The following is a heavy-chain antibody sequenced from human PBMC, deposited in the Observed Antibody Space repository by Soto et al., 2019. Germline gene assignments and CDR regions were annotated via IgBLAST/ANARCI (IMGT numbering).Heavy chain of an antibody. Sequence: GGSLRLSCAASGFTFSSYSMNWVRQAPGKGLEWVSYISSSSSTIYYADSVKGRFTISRDNAKNSLYLQMNSLRDEDTAVYYCARDEGLWFGELWGSFDYWGQGTLVTVSS. J-gene: IGHJ4*02. CDR1: GFTFSSYS. V-gene: IGHV3-48*02. D-gene: IGHD3-10*01. CDR2: ISSSSSTI. CDR3: ARDEGLWFGELWGSFDY.